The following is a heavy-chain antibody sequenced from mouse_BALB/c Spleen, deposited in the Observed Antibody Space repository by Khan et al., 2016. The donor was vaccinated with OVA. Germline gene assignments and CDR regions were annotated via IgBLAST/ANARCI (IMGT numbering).Heavy chain of an antibody. J-gene: IGHJ1*01. CDR2: INTYTGEP. CDR3: ASGGYWYFDV. CDR1: GYSFTNYG. Sequence: QIQLVQSGPEEKKPGETVKISCKASGYSFTNYGMNWVRQAPGKGLKWMGWINTYTGEPTYADDFKGRFAFSLETSASTAYLQINNLKNEDTATYFCASGGYWYFDVWGAGTTVTVSS. V-gene: IGHV9-3-1*01. D-gene: IGHD1-1*02.